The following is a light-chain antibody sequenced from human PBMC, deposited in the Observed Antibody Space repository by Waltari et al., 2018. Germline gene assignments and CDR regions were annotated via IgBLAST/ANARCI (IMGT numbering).Light chain of an antibody. CDR1: SSNIGAGYD. J-gene: IGLJ2*01. V-gene: IGLV1-40*01. CDR2: GNS. Sequence: QSVLTQPPSVSGAPGQRVTISCTGSSSNIGAGYDVPWSQQLPGTAPKLPIYGNSNRPSGVPDRFSGSKSGTSASLAITGLQAEDEADYYCQSYDSSLSGSAVFGGGTKLTVL. CDR3: QSYDSSLSGSAV.